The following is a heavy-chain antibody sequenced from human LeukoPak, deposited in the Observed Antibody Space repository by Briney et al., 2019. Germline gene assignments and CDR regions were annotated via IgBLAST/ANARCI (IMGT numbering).Heavy chain of an antibody. CDR3: ARDFEWSFDC. CDR1: GFTFSYYG. J-gene: IGHJ4*02. Sequence: GGSLRLPCVASGFTFSYYGMHWVRQAPGKGLEWVTFIRSDGSNQYYADSVKGRCTISRDSSKNTLFLQMNGLRPEDTAVYYCARDFEWSFDCWGQGTLVTVSS. D-gene: IGHD3-3*01. CDR2: IRSDGSNQ. V-gene: IGHV3-30*02.